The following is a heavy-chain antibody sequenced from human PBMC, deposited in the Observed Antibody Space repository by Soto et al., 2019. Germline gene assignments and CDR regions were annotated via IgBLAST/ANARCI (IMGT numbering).Heavy chain of an antibody. V-gene: IGHV1-69*12. CDR3: ARVEAVAGLYNYHGLDV. Sequence: QGQLVQSGAEVKKPGSSVKVSCKVSGGTFSNYAIDWVRLAPGHGLEWMGGIVPIFGTTYYTQKFQGRATIIADDSTTTASLEMSSLRSEDTAIYYCARVEAVAGLYNYHGLDVWGQGTAVTVSS. J-gene: IGHJ6*02. CDR2: IVPIFGTT. D-gene: IGHD6-19*01. CDR1: GGTFSNYA.